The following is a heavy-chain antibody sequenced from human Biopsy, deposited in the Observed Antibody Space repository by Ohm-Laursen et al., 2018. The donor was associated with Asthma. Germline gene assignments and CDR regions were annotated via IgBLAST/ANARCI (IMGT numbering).Heavy chain of an antibody. V-gene: IGHV3-30*18. J-gene: IGHJ3*02. D-gene: IGHD1-1*01. CDR3: AKESGSNYAFDI. Sequence: SLRLSCSASGFTFSSYGMHWVRQAPGKGLEWVAVISYDGSNKYYADSVKGRFTISRDNSKNTLYLQMNSLRAEDTAVYYCAKESGSNYAFDIWGQGTMVSVSS. CDR2: ISYDGSNK. CDR1: GFTFSSYG.